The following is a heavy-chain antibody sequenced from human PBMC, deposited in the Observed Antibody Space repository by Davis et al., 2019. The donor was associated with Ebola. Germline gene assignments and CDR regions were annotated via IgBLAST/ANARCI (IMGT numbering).Heavy chain of an antibody. J-gene: IGHJ4*02. D-gene: IGHD3-22*01. V-gene: IGHV1-69*08. CDR2: VIPILGTA. Sequence: SVKVSCKASGGTFSNYTFHWVRQAPGQGLEWMGRVIPILGTADYAQRFQGRVTITADESTSTAYMELSSLRSEDTAVYYCVSGYNFDYWGQGTLVTVSS. CDR3: VSGYNFDY. CDR1: GGTFSNYT.